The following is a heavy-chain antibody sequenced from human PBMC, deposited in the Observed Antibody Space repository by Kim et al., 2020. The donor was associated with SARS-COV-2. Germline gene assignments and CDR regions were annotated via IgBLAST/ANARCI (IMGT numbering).Heavy chain of an antibody. CDR1: GYTFTSYG. CDR2: ISAYNGNT. Sequence: ASVKVSCKASGYTFTSYGISWVRQAPGQGLEWMGWISAYNGNTNYAQKLQGRVTMTTDTSTSTAYMELRSLRADDTAVYYCARDRSMADSGYYFDYWGQGTLGTVSS. V-gene: IGHV1-18*01. CDR3: ARDRSMADSGYYFDY. D-gene: IGHD5-12*01. J-gene: IGHJ4*02.